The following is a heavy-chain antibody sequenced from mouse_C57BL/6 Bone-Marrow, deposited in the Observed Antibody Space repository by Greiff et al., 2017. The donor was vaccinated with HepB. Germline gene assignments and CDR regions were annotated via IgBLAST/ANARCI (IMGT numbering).Heavy chain of an antibody. V-gene: IGHV2-9-1*01. CDR2: IWTGGGT. CDR3: ARNSPNYYGSSYWYFDV. J-gene: IGHJ1*03. D-gene: IGHD1-1*01. Sequence: VKVVESGPGLVAPSQSLSITCTVSGFSLTSYAISWVRQPPGKGLEWLGVIWTGGGTNYNSAHKSRLSISKDNSKSQVFLKMNSLQTDDTARYYCARNSPNYYGSSYWYFDVWGTGTTVTVSS. CDR1: GFSLTSYA.